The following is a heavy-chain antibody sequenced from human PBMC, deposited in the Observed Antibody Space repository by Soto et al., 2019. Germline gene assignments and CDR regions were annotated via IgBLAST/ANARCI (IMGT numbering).Heavy chain of an antibody. D-gene: IGHD3-10*01. J-gene: IGHJ4*02. CDR3: ASDPYYYASAY. CDR1: GFTFSDHY. CDR2: ISGSGAIK. Sequence: TGGSLRLSCAASGFTFSDHYMTWIRRAPGKGLEWVSKISGSGAIKHYADSVKGRFTVSRDNAKNSVHLQMDSLRGEDTAVYYCASDPYYYASAYWGQGTLVTVSS. V-gene: IGHV3-11*01.